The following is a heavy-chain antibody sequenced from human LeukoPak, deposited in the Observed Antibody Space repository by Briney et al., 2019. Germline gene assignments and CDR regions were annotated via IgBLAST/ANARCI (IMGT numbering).Heavy chain of an antibody. CDR1: GYTFSSYW. CDR2: IYPDDSDT. D-gene: IGHD2-8*01. Sequence: GESLKISCKGSGYTFSSYWIGWVRQMPGKGLEWRGIIYPDDSDTTYSPSFQGQVNISADKSISTAYLQWSSLKASDTAMYYCARLAYCSNDVCYSNYYYSMDVWGKGTTVTVSS. J-gene: IGHJ6*03. CDR3: ARLAYCSNDVCYSNYYYSMDV. V-gene: IGHV5-51*01.